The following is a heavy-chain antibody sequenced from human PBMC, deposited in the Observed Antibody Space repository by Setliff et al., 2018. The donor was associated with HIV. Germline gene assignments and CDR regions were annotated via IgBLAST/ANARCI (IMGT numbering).Heavy chain of an antibody. CDR3: AREVELAYCSGGSCPRAYYSGLDV. V-gene: IGHV4-61*02. D-gene: IGHD2-15*01. Sequence: PSETLSLTCTVSGGSINNGTYFWTWIRQPAGKPLEWVGRVYTSGSATYNPSLKSRVSISTDTSTNQFSLKLNSVTVADTAVYYCAREVELAYCSGGSCPRAYYSGLDVWGQGTTVTVSS. J-gene: IGHJ6*02. CDR2: VYTSGSA. CDR1: GGSINNGTYF.